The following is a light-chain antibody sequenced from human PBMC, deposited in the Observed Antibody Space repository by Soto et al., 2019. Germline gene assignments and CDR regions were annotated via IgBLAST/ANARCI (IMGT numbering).Light chain of an antibody. CDR1: QSVSSK. V-gene: IGKV3-15*01. CDR3: QQYNNWPPKT. J-gene: IGKJ1*01. CDR2: GAS. Sequence: FVLTQSPGTLSLSPGERATLSCRASQSVSSKLAWYQQKPGQAPRLLIYGASTRATGIPARFSGSGSGTEFTLTISSLQSEDFAVYYCQQYNNWPPKTFGQGTKVDIK.